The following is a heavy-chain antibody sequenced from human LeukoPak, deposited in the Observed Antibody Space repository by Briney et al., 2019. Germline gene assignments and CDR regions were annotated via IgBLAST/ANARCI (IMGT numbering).Heavy chain of an antibody. Sequence: GGSLRLSCAASGFTFNTYSMSWVRQAPGKGLEWVSGVIGSGKSTFYTDSVKGRFTISRDNSRNTLYLQMNSLRVEDTAVYYCTRPHVDGGYYYHQYWGQGTLVTVFS. CDR1: GFTFNTYS. V-gene: IGHV3-23*01. CDR3: TRPHVDGGYYYHQY. D-gene: IGHD3-22*01. J-gene: IGHJ4*02. CDR2: VIGSGKST.